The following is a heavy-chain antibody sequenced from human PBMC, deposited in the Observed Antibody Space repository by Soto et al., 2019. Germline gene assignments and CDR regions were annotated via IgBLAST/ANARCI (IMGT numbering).Heavy chain of an antibody. J-gene: IGHJ4*02. Sequence: QLQLQESGPGLVKPSETLSLTCTVSGGSISSRTSYWGWIRQPPGKGLEWIGSIYYSGSTYYNPSLKSRVTISVDTSKNQFSLRLSSVTAADTALYYCARLPDSSSCSFDYWGQGTLVTVSS. D-gene: IGHD6-13*01. V-gene: IGHV4-39*01. CDR1: GGSISSRTSY. CDR2: IYYSGST. CDR3: ARLPDSSSCSFDY.